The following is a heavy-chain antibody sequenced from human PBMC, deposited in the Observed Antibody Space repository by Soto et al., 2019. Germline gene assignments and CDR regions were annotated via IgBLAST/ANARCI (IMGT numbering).Heavy chain of an antibody. CDR3: ARSQGSRTSLEIYYYYYYGMDG. D-gene: IGHD2-2*01. CDR1: GGTFGSYA. Sequence: QVQLVQSGAEVKKPGSSVKVSCKASGGTFGSYAISWVRQAPGQGLEWMGGIIPIPGTANYAQKFQGRVTIAADESTSTAYMELSSLRSEDTAVYYWARSQGSRTSLEIYYYYYYGMDGWGQGTTVTVSS. CDR2: IIPIPGTA. J-gene: IGHJ6*02. V-gene: IGHV1-69*01.